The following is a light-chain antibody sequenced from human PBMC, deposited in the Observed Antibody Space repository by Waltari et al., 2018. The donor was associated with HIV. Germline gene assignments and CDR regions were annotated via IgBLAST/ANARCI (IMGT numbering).Light chain of an antibody. J-gene: IGLJ3*02. CDR2: QGS. V-gene: IGLV3-1*01. CDR1: KLGDNY. Sequence: SYELTQPPSVSVSPGQTASITCSGDKLGDNYACWYQQKPGQSPVLVIYQGSKRPSGIPERFSGSNSGNTATLTIRGTQAMDEADYYCQAWDSGTWVFGGGTKLTVL. CDR3: QAWDSGTWV.